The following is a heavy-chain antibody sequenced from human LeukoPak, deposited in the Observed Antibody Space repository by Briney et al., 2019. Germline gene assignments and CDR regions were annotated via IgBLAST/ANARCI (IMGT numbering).Heavy chain of an antibody. CDR3: AKDINYPHGAFDI. Sequence: PGGSLRLSCAASGFTFSTYAMNWVRQAPGKGLEWVAVISDDGRHNYYADSVKGRFTISRDNSKSTLYLQMNSLRAEDTAVYYCAKDINYPHGAFDIWGQGTMVTVSS. V-gene: IGHV3-30*04. CDR1: GFTFSTYA. J-gene: IGHJ3*02. CDR2: ISDDGRHN. D-gene: IGHD1-7*01.